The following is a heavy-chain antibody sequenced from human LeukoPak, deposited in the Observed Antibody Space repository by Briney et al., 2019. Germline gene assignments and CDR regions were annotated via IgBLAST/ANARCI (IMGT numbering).Heavy chain of an antibody. D-gene: IGHD2-15*01. V-gene: IGHV4-34*01. J-gene: IGHJ6*03. Sequence: PSETLSLTCAVYGGSFSGYYWSWIRQPPGKGLEWIGEFNHSGSTNYNPSLKSRVTISVDTSKNQFSLKLTSVTAADTAVYYCARQLNPHKLPSLRVYYMDVWGKGTTVTMSS. CDR1: GGSFSGYY. CDR2: FNHSGST. CDR3: ARQLNPHKLPSLRVYYMDV.